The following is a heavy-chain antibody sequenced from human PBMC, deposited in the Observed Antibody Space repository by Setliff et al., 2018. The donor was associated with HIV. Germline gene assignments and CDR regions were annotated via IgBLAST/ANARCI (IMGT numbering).Heavy chain of an antibody. D-gene: IGHD3-10*01. CDR1: GFTFNSYW. CDR3: ARDRLGSGSSMDV. Sequence: GGSLRLSCVASGFTFNSYWMYWVRQAPGKGLVCVSSISSSSSYIYYADSVKGRFTISRDNAKNSLYLQMNSLRAEDTAVYYCARDRLGSGSSMDVWGKGTTVTVSS. CDR2: ISSSSSYI. J-gene: IGHJ6*03. V-gene: IGHV3-21*01.